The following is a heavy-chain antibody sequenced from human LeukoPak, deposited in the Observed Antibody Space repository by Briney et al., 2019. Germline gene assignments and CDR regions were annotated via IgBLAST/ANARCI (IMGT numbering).Heavy chain of an antibody. CDR1: GGSFSGYC. J-gene: IGHJ4*02. CDR3: ARGLTLYDYVWGSYRYFFDY. V-gene: IGHV4-34*01. D-gene: IGHD3-16*02. Sequence: PSETLSLTCAVYGGSFSGYCWSWIRQPPGKGLEWIGEINHSGSTNYNPSLKSRVTISVDTSKNQFSLKLSSVTAADTAVYYCARGLTLYDYVWGSYRYFFDYWGQGTLVTVSS. CDR2: INHSGST.